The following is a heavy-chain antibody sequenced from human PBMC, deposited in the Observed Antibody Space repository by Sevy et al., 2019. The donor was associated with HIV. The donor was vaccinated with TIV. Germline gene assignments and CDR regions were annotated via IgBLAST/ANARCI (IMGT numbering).Heavy chain of an antibody. D-gene: IGHD6-19*01. V-gene: IGHV3-30*02. CDR2: ISYDGTNA. J-gene: IGHJ4*02. CDR3: GKDQGSAWNHDHLEQ. CDR1: GFSFNSFG. Sequence: EGSLRLSCVGSGFSFNSFGMHWVCQAPGKELQWVAFISYDGTNALYGESVKGRFTISRDRSKNTLYLQMNSLRRDDTAVYFCGKDQGSAWNHDHLEQWGQGTQVTVSS.